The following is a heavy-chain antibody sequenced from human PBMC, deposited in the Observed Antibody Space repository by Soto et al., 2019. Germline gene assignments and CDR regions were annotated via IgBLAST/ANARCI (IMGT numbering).Heavy chain of an antibody. V-gene: IGHV4-31*03. CDR3: ARGSGIAGVDYGKHV. D-gene: IGHD6-13*01. Sequence: PSETLSLTCTVSGGSISSGGYYWTWIRQHPGKGLECIGYNYYSGITYYNPSLKSRVTISLDTSKNQFSLKLRSVTAADTAVYYCARGSGIAGVDYGKHVSGTGPTGTVPS. CDR1: GGSISSGGYY. CDR2: NYYSGIT. J-gene: IGHJ6*04.